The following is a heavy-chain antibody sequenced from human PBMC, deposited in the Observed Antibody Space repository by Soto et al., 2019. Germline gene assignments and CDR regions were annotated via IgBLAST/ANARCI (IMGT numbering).Heavy chain of an antibody. D-gene: IGHD3-10*01. Sequence: QVQLQQWGAGLLKPSETLSLTCAVYGGSFSGYYWSWIRQPPGKGLEWIGEINHSGSTNYNPSLKSRVTISVDTSKNQFSLKLSSVTAADTAVYYCARAREEATRVPAVWGQGTTVTVSS. J-gene: IGHJ6*02. CDR2: INHSGST. CDR3: ARAREEATRVPAV. CDR1: GGSFSGYY. V-gene: IGHV4-34*01.